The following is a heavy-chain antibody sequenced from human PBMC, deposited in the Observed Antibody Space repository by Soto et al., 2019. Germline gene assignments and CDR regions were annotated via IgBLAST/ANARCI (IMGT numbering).Heavy chain of an antibody. J-gene: IGHJ5*02. D-gene: IGHD3-10*01. CDR1: GYTFTSYG. V-gene: IGHV1-18*01. CDR2: ISAYNGNT. CDR3: ARTQPGGFGEFPNWFDP. Sequence: QVQLVQSGAEVKKPGASVKVSCKASGYTFTSYGISWVRQAPGQGLEWMGWISAYNGNTNYAQKLQGRVTMTTDTSTSTAYMELRSLRSDDTAVYYGARTQPGGFGEFPNWFDPWGQGSLVTVSS.